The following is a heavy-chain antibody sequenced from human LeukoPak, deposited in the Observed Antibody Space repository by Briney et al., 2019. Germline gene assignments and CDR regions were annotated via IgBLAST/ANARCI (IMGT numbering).Heavy chain of an antibody. V-gene: IGHV1-2*02. CDR2: INPNSGGT. CDR3: ARVFSWYYDSSGYFDY. D-gene: IGHD3-22*01. J-gene: IGHJ4*02. Sequence: ASVKVSCKASGYTFTGYYMHWVRQAPGQGPEWMGWINPNSGGTNYAQKFQGRVTMTRDTSISTAYMELSRLRSDDTAVYYCARVFSWYYDSSGYFDYWGQGTLVTVSS. CDR1: GYTFTGYY.